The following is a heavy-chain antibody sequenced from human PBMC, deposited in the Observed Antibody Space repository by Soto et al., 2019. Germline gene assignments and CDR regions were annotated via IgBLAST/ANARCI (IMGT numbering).Heavy chain of an antibody. CDR2: INPSGGST. CDR3: AREDTADYSGMDV. Sequence: QVQLVQSGAEVKKPGASVKVSCKASGYTFTNYYVHWVRQAPGQGPEWMGVINPSGGSTRDAQNFQGRVTMTRDTSTSTAQMELSSLRSEDTAVYYCAREDTADYSGMDVWGQGTTVTVSS. CDR1: GYTFTNYY. V-gene: IGHV1-46*01. D-gene: IGHD5-18*01. J-gene: IGHJ6*02.